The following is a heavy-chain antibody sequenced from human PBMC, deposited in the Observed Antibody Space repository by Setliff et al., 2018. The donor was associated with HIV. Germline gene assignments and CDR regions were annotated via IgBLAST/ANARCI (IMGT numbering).Heavy chain of an antibody. CDR3: AKGPTGSGSAYLDY. CDR2: IRNDESNK. V-gene: IGHV3-30*02. J-gene: IGHJ4*02. Sequence: PGESLKISCAASGFTFGNFGMHWVRQAPGKGLEWVAFIRNDESNKQYSDSVKGRFTISRDNSKSTVYLQMNSLRAEDTALYYCAKGPTGSGSAYLDYWGQGTLVTVSS. CDR1: GFTFGNFG. D-gene: IGHD3-10*01.